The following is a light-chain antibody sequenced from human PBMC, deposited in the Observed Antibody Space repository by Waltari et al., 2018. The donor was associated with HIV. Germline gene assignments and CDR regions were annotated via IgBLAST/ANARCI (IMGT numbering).Light chain of an antibody. V-gene: IGKV1-5*03. J-gene: IGKJ2*01. CDR1: QSVSYW. CDR3: QQYNRYPYT. Sequence: DIQMTQSPSPLSASLRDRVTITRRASQSVSYWLAWYQQKPGKAPKLLISKASSLKSGVPSRFSGSGSGTEFTLNISSLQPDDFATYYCQQYNRYPYTFGQGTKLEIK. CDR2: KAS.